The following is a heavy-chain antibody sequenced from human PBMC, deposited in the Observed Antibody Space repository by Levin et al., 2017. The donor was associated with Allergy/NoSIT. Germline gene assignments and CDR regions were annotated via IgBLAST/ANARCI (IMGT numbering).Heavy chain of an antibody. J-gene: IGHJ4*02. CDR2: IIPIFGTA. V-gene: IGHV1-69*13. CDR1: GGTFSSYA. Sequence: ASVKVSCKASGGTFSSYAISWVRQAPGQGLEWMGGIIPIFGTANYAQKFQGRVTITADESTSTAYMELSSLRSEDTAVYYCARGIMVRGVIITPNGDYFDYWGQGTLVTVSS. D-gene: IGHD3-10*01. CDR3: ARGIMVRGVIITPNGDYFDY.